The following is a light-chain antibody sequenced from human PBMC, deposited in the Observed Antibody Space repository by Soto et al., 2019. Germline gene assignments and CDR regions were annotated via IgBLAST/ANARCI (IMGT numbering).Light chain of an antibody. CDR2: EVS. J-gene: IGLJ2*01. Sequence: QSALTQPASVSGSPGQSITISCTGTSSDVGGYNYVSWYQQYPGKVPKLMIYEVSNRPSGVSNRFSGSKSGNTASLTISGLQAEDEADYYCSSYTSSSVIFGGGTQLTVL. CDR1: SSDVGGYNY. V-gene: IGLV2-14*01. CDR3: SSYTSSSVI.